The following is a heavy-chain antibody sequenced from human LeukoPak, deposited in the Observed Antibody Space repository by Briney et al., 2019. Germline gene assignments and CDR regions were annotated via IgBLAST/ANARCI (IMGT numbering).Heavy chain of an antibody. V-gene: IGHV4-34*01. D-gene: IGHD1-1*01. CDR2: IHHSGST. Sequence: SETLSLTCAVYGGSFSGYYWSWIRQPPGKGLECIGEIHHSGSTNYNPSLKSRVTISVETSKKQFSLRLSSVTAADTAVYYCARKGGGQLVNTRRWFDPWGQGTLVTVSS. J-gene: IGHJ5*02. CDR1: GGSFSGYY. CDR3: ARKGGGQLVNTRRWFDP.